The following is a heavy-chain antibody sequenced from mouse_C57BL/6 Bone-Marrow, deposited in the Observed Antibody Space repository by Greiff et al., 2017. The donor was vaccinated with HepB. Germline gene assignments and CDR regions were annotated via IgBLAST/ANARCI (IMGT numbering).Heavy chain of an antibody. V-gene: IGHV5-6*01. J-gene: IGHJ2*01. CDR3: ARQVVATSFDY. CDR2: ISSGGSYT. Sequence: EVQLQESGGDLVKPGGSLKLSCAASGFTFSSYGMSWVRQTPDKRLEWVATISSGGSYTYYPDSVKGRFTISRDNAKNTLYLQMSSLKSEDTAMYYCARQVVATSFDYWGQGTTLTVSS. CDR1: GFTFSSYG. D-gene: IGHD1-1*01.